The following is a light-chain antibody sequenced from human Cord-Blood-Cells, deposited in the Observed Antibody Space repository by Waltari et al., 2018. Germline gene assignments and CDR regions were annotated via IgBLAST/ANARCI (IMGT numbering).Light chain of an antibody. CDR1: SSDVGGYNY. CDR3: SSYTSSSTLWV. V-gene: IGLV2-14*03. J-gene: IGLJ3*02. CDR2: DVR. Sequence: QSALTQPASVSGSPGQSITISCTGTSSDVGGYNYVSWYQQHPGKAPKLMIYDVRNRPAGVSKRFSGSKSGNTASLTISGLQAEDEADYYCSSYTSSSTLWVFGGGTKLTVL.